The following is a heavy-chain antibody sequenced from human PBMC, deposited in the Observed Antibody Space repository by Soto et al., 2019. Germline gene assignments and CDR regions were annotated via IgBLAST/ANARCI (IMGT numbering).Heavy chain of an antibody. CDR2: ISGSGGST. CDR1: GFTFSSYA. D-gene: IGHD2-8*01. V-gene: IGHV3-23*01. J-gene: IGHJ4*02. Sequence: PGGSLRLSCAASGFTFSSYAMSWVRHAPGKGLEWVSAISGSGGSTYYADSVKGRFTISRDNSKNTLYLRMNSLRAEDTAVYYCANQGVSVYDPFDYWGQGTLVTVSS. CDR3: ANQGVSVYDPFDY.